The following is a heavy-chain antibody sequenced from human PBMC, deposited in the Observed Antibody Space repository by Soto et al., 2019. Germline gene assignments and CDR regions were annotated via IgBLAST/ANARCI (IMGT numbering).Heavy chain of an antibody. J-gene: IGHJ6*02. D-gene: IGHD2-2*02. Sequence: SSVRVSCKASGGTFSSYAISWVRQAPGQGLEWMGGIIPIFGTANYAQKFQGRVTITADKATSTAYMELSSLRSEDTAVYYCASPHCSSTSCYNYYYYYYGMDVWGQGTTVTVSS. CDR1: GGTFSSYA. CDR3: ASPHCSSTSCYNYYYYYYGMDV. V-gene: IGHV1-69*06. CDR2: IIPIFGTA.